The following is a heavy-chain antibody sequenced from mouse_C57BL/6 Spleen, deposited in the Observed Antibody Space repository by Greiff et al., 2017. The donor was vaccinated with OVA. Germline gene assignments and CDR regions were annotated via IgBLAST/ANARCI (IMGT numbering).Heavy chain of an antibody. CDR2: ISSGSSTI. D-gene: IGHD2-4*01. CDR3: ARAEYDYVDYYAMDY. V-gene: IGHV5-17*01. Sequence: EVQRVESGGGLVKPGGSLKLSCAASGFTFSDYGMHWVRQAPEKGLEWVAYISSGSSTIYYADTVKGRFTISRDNAKNTLFLQMTSLRSEDTAMFNCARAEYDYVDYYAMDYWGQGTSHTVSS. CDR1: GFTFSDYG. J-gene: IGHJ4*01.